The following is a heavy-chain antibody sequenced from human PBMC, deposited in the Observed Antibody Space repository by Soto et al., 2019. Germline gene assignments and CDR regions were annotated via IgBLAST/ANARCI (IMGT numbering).Heavy chain of an antibody. J-gene: IGHJ5*02. Sequence: QVTLKESGPVLVKPTETLTLTCTVSGFSLSNATMGVSWIRQPPGKALEWLAHIFSNDEKSYSTSLKSRLTISKDTSKTQVVLTMTNMDPVDTGTYYCARIRYSGSGTYYNWFAPWGQGTLVTVSS. CDR3: ARIRYSGSGTYYNWFAP. CDR1: GFSLSNATMG. D-gene: IGHD3-10*01. CDR2: IFSNDEK. V-gene: IGHV2-26*01.